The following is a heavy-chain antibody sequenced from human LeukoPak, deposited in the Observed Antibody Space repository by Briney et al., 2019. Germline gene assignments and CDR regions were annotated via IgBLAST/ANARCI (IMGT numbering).Heavy chain of an antibody. CDR1: GGSFSGYY. CDR3: ARRRVAATAGWFDP. Sequence: SETLSLTCAVYGGSFSGYYWSWIRQPPGKGLEWIGEINHSGSTNYNPSLKSRVTISVDTSKNQFSLKLSSVTAADTAVYYCARRRVAATAGWFDPGGQGTLVTVSS. J-gene: IGHJ5*02. CDR2: INHSGST. V-gene: IGHV4-34*01. D-gene: IGHD2-15*01.